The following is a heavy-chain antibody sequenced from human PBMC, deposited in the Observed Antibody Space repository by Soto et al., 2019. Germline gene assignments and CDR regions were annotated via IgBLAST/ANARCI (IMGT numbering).Heavy chain of an antibody. CDR2: FYYGGDT. Sequence: SETLSLTCTVSGAPSVSYYWSWIRQPPGKGLEWIGNFYYGGDTNYNPSLKSRVTISVDTSKNQFSLKLSSVTAADTAVYYCARTGYMTTVTTSGHYYYYMDVWGKGTTVTVSS. CDR1: GAPSVSYY. D-gene: IGHD4-17*01. V-gene: IGHV4-59*08. CDR3: ARTGYMTTVTTSGHYYYYMDV. J-gene: IGHJ6*03.